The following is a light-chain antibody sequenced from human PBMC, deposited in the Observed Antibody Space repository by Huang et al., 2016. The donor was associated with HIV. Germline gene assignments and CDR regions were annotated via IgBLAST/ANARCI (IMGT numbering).Light chain of an antibody. J-gene: IGKJ1*01. CDR1: QNVSSY. Sequence: EIVLTQSPATLSLSPGERATLSCRDSQNVSSYLALYQQKPGQAPRLLIYDASNRATGIPARFSGSGSGTDFTLTISSLEPEDFAVYYCQQRSIWPWTFGQGTKVEIK. CDR3: QQRSIWPWT. V-gene: IGKV3-11*01. CDR2: DAS.